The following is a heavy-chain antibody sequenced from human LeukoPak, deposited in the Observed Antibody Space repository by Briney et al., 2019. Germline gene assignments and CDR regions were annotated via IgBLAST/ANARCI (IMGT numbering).Heavy chain of an antibody. CDR1: GFTFRSYG. Sequence: PGGSLRLSCAGSGFTFRSYGMSWVRQPPGKGLEWVSTISGSGGSTHYADSVRGRFTISRDNSKNTLYLQMNSLRAEDTAVYYCAKDSVTTSYYYGMDVWGQGTTVIVSS. D-gene: IGHD4-11*01. CDR3: AKDSVTTSYYYGMDV. J-gene: IGHJ6*02. V-gene: IGHV3-23*01. CDR2: ISGSGGST.